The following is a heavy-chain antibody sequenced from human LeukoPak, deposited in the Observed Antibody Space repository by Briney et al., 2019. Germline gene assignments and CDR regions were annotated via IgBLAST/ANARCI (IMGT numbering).Heavy chain of an antibody. Sequence: GGSLRLSCAASGFTFDDYAMHWVRQVPGKGLEWVSSIDWNSYSIGYADSVKGRFTISRDNAKNSLYLQMNSLRVEGTAVYYCARDQLGAVLYFDYWGQGALVTVSS. CDR2: IDWNSYSI. V-gene: IGHV3-9*01. J-gene: IGHJ4*02. CDR3: ARDQLGAVLYFDY. D-gene: IGHD1-1*01. CDR1: GFTFDDYA.